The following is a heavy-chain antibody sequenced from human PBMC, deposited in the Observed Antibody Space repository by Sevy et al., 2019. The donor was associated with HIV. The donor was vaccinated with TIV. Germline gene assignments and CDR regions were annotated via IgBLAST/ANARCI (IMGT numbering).Heavy chain of an antibody. CDR2: FYPGDSDT. CDR3: ARGARGTLPAYYYYGMDV. D-gene: IGHD1-1*01. V-gene: IGHV5-51*01. J-gene: IGHJ6*02. Sequence: GESLKISCKGSGYSFISYWIAWVRQMPGKGLEWMGIFYPGDSDTRYSPSFQGQVTISVDKSITTAYLQWSSLKASDTAMYYCARGARGTLPAYYYYGMDVWGQGTMVTVSS. CDR1: GYSFISYW.